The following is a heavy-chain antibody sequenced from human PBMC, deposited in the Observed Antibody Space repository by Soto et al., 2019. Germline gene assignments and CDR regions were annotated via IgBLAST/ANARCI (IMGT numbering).Heavy chain of an antibody. V-gene: IGHV1-69*13. Sequence: SVKVSFKASGGTFSSYAISWVRQAPGQGLDWMGGIIPIFGTANYAQKFQGRVTITADESTSTAYMELSSLRSEDTAVYYCARVSGDYVHSTWFDPWGQGTLVTVS. CDR3: ARVSGDYVHSTWFDP. J-gene: IGHJ5*02. CDR1: GGTFSSYA. CDR2: IIPIFGTA. D-gene: IGHD4-17*01.